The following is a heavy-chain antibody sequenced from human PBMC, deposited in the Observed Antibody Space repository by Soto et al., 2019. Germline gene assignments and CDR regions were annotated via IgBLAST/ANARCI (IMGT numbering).Heavy chain of an antibody. CDR2: ISAYNGNS. CDR3: SRDGSFPSYSSSCYDLDCYYYYGMDV. V-gene: IGHV1-18*04. Sequence: QVQLVQSGAEVKEPGASVKVSCKASGYTFTSYGISWVRQAPGQEHEWMGWISAYNGNSNYAQKHQGRVSTTTVTSTTTAYMELRSFRSDGRGVYYGSRDGSFPSYSSSCYDLDCYYYYGMDVWIQGTTITVS. D-gene: IGHD6-13*01. CDR1: GYTFTSYG. J-gene: IGHJ6*02.